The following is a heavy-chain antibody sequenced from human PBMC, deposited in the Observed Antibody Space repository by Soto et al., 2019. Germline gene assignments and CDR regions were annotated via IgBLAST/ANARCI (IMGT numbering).Heavy chain of an antibody. Sequence: SVKVSCKASGGTFSSYTISWGRQAPGQGLEWMGRIIPILGIANYAQKFQGRVTITADKSTSTAYMELSSLRSEDTAVYYCASEQLERLSYSYYGMDVWGQGTTVTVSS. CDR3: ASEQLERLSYSYYGMDV. CDR1: GGTFSSYT. J-gene: IGHJ6*02. D-gene: IGHD1-1*01. CDR2: IIPILGIA. V-gene: IGHV1-69*02.